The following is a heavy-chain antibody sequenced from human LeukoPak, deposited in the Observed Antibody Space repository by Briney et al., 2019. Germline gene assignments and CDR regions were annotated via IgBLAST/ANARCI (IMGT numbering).Heavy chain of an antibody. Sequence: SETLSLTCTVSGGSISSHYWSWIRQPPGKGLEWIGYIYYSGSTNYNPSLKSRVTISVDTSKNQFSLKLSSVTAADTAVYYCTSGYPRYYYVDVWGKGTTVTVSS. J-gene: IGHJ6*03. CDR3: TSGYPRYYYVDV. V-gene: IGHV4-59*11. CDR1: GGSISSHY. CDR2: IYYSGST. D-gene: IGHD3-22*01.